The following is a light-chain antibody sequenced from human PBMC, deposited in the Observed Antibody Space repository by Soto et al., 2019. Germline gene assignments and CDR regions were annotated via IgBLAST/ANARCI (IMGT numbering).Light chain of an antibody. CDR2: WAS. J-gene: IGKJ4*01. CDR3: QQYYSTPLT. Sequence: DIVMTQSPDSLAVSLGERATINCKSSQSVLYSSNNKNYLDWYQQQPGQPPRLLIYWASTRESGVPDRFSGSGSGTDFTLTISSLQAEDVAVYYCQQYYSTPLTFGGGTKVEIK. V-gene: IGKV4-1*01. CDR1: QSVLYSSNNKNY.